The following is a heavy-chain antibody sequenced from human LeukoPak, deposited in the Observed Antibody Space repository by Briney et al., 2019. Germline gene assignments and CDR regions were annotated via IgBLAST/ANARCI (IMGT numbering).Heavy chain of an antibody. D-gene: IGHD6-19*01. CDR3: AKDPEYSSGWPFDY. CDR1: GFTFSSYA. J-gene: IGHJ4*02. Sequence: GGSLRLSCAASGFTFSSYAMSWVRQAPGKGLEWVSPISGSGGSTYYADSVKGRFTISRDNSKNTLYLQMNSLRAEDTAVYYCAKDPEYSSGWPFDYWGQGTPVTVSS. CDR2: ISGSGGST. V-gene: IGHV3-23*01.